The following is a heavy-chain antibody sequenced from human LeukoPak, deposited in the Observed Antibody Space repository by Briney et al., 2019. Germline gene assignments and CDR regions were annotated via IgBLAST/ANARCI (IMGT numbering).Heavy chain of an antibody. CDR1: GGSFSGYY. D-gene: IGHD2-21*02. J-gene: IGHJ4*02. CDR2: ITHSGST. V-gene: IGHV4-34*01. Sequence: SETLSLTCAVYGGSFSGYYWSWIRQPPGKGLEWIGEITHSGSTNYNPSLKSRVTISVDTSKNQFSLKLSSVTAADTAVYYCARTGWGLRPWKIYTYYFDYWGQGTLVTVSS. CDR3: ARTGWGLRPWKIYTYYFDY.